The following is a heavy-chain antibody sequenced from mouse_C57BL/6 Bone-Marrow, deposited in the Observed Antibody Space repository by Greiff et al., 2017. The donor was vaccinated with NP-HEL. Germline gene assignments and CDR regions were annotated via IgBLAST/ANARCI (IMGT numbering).Heavy chain of an antibody. Sequence: EVNVVESGGDLVKPGGSLKLSCAASGFTFSSYVLSLFRPTPDKRLEWVATISSGGSYTYYPDSVKGRFTISRDNAKNTLYLQMSSLKSEDTAMYYCARHDYDSWFAYWGQGTLVTVSA. D-gene: IGHD2-4*01. J-gene: IGHJ3*01. CDR1: GFTFSSYV. CDR2: ISSGGSYT. V-gene: IGHV5-6*01. CDR3: ARHDYDSWFAY.